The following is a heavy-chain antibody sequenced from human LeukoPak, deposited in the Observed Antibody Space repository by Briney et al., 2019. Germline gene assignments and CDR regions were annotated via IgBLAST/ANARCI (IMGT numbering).Heavy chain of an antibody. D-gene: IGHD6-19*01. CDR1: GFTFRNNW. J-gene: IGHJ6*03. CDR3: ARVVSVAWSERRPGYYYMDV. Sequence: GGSLRLSCAASGFTFRNNWMSWVRQAPGKGLEWVANIKQDGSDKNYVDSVKGRFTISRDNAKNSLYLQMNSLRAEDTAVYYCARVVSVAWSERRPGYYYMDVWGRGTTVTVSS. CDR2: IKQDGSDK. V-gene: IGHV3-7*01.